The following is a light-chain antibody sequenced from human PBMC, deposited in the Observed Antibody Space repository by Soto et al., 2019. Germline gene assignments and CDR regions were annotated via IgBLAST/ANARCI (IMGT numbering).Light chain of an antibody. CDR1: SSDVGGYMY. Sequence: QSVLTQPASVSGSPGQSITISCTGTSSDVGGYMYVSWYQQHPDKAPNLMIYEVSNRPSGVSNRFSGSKSGNTASLTISGLQAEDEADYYCSSYTSRSALYVFGTGTKVTVL. CDR2: EVS. CDR3: SSYTSRSALYV. J-gene: IGLJ1*01. V-gene: IGLV2-14*01.